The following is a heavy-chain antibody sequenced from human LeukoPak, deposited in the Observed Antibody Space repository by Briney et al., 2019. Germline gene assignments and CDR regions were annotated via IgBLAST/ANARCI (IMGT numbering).Heavy chain of an antibody. J-gene: IGHJ6*02. CDR3: AKGVPLRWLQAGLYGMDV. D-gene: IGHD5-24*01. Sequence: GGSLRLSCAASGFTFDDYPMYWVRQAPGKGLEWVSGICWNSGMIGYADSVKGRFTISRDNAKNSLYLQMNSLRAEDTALYYCAKGVPLRWLQAGLYGMDVWGQGTTVTVSS. CDR1: GFTFDDYP. CDR2: ICWNSGMI. V-gene: IGHV3-9*01.